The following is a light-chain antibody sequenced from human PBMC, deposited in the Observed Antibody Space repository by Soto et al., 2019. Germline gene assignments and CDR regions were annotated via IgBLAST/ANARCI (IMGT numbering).Light chain of an antibody. CDR3: QQLDRFPLT. J-gene: IGKJ5*01. V-gene: IGKV1-12*01. CDR1: QDISSW. Sequence: DIQMTQSPSSLSASVGDRVTITCQASQDISSWLAWYQVKPGRAPKLLIYAASSLQTGVPLRFSGSGSGTDFILTISSLQPEDVATYYCQQLDRFPLTFGQGTRLEIK. CDR2: AAS.